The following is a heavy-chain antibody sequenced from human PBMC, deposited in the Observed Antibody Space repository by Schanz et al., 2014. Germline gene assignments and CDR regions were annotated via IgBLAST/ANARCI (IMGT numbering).Heavy chain of an antibody. V-gene: IGHV3-23*04. D-gene: IGHD2-15*01. Sequence: EVQLVESGGGLIQPGGSLRLSCAASEFTFSTDAMSWVRQAPGKGLLWVSAMNESHSTIYYADSVRGRFTISRDNAENTLFLQMNSLRAEDTAVYYCARDFLLEQLGYSHYYYAMDVWGQGTTVTVSS. CDR1: EFTFSTDA. CDR2: MNESHSTI. J-gene: IGHJ6*02. CDR3: ARDFLLEQLGYSHYYYAMDV.